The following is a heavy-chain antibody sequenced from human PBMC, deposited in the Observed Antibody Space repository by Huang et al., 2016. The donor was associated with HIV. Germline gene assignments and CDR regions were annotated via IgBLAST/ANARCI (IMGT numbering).Heavy chain of an antibody. CDR1: GNTFSGYG. V-gene: IGHV1-18*04. D-gene: IGHD1-26*01. J-gene: IGHJ4*02. CDR2: ISGYNGNT. Sequence: QVQLVQSGAEVKKPGASVKVSCKASGNTFSGYGVSWVRQAPGQGLEWMGWISGYNGNTNYVENLQGRVTMTTGTATSTAYMELRSLRSDDTAVYYCARDRRPYSGSYLGYWGQGTLVTVSS. CDR3: ARDRRPYSGSYLGY.